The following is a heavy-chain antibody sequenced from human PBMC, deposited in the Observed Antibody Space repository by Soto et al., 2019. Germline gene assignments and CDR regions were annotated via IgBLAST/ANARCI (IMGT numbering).Heavy chain of an antibody. CDR2: FSGSGGST. J-gene: IGHJ4*02. CDR1: GFTFSTYA. D-gene: IGHD1-26*01. Sequence: GGSLRLSCAAFGFTFSTYAMTWARRAPGKGREGVSAFSGSGGSTYYADSVKGRFTISRDNSKNTLYLQMNSLRAEDTAVYYCAKDGGGSGSYFDYWGQGTLVTVSS. CDR3: AKDGGGSGSYFDY. V-gene: IGHV3-23*01.